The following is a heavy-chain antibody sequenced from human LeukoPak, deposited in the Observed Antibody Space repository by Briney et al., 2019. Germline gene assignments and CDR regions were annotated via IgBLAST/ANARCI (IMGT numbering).Heavy chain of an antibody. D-gene: IGHD4-17*01. CDR1: GFTFSSYS. J-gene: IGHJ4*02. Sequence: GGSLRLSCAASGFTFSSYSMNWVRQAPGKGLEWVSSISSSSSYIYYADSVKGRFTISRDNAKNSLYLQMNSLRAEDTAVYYCARDGYDYGDYIDYRGQGTLVTVSS. CDR3: ARDGYDYGDYIDY. V-gene: IGHV3-21*01. CDR2: ISSSSSYI.